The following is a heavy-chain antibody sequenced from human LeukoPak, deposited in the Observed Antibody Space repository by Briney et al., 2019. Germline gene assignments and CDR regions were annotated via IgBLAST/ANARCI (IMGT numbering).Heavy chain of an antibody. CDR3: ARRQTEAAGYADNGNWLDP. V-gene: IGHV4-59*08. D-gene: IGHD5-12*01. CDR2: ISYSWST. J-gene: IGHJ5*02. CDR1: GGSISSHL. Sequence: SETRSLTCTVSGGSISSHLWNWIRQTPGKGLEWLGRISYSWSTIYNPSLKSRITMSVDTSKDQFSLKLSSVTAADTAVYYCARRQTEAAGYADNGNWLDPWGQGTLVTVSP.